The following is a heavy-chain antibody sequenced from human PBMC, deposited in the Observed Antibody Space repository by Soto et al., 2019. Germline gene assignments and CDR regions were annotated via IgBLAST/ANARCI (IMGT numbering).Heavy chain of an antibody. D-gene: IGHD6-19*01. Sequence: ASVKVSCKASGYTFTSYGISWVRQAPGQGLEWMGWISAYNGNTNYAQKLQGRVTMTTDTSTSTAYMELRSLRSDDTAVYYCAREVVAGAGVPYYYYGMDVWGQGTTVTVAS. V-gene: IGHV1-18*04. CDR2: ISAYNGNT. J-gene: IGHJ6*02. CDR1: GYTFTSYG. CDR3: AREVVAGAGVPYYYYGMDV.